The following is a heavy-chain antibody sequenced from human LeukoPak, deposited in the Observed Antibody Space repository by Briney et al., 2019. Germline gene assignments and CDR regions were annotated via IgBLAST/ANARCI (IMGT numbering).Heavy chain of an antibody. J-gene: IGHJ4*02. Sequence: GESLKISCAASGFTFSNYGMSWVRQAPGKAPEWVSRVNSDGKTYYTDSVKGRFSISRDNSKSTLYLQMSSLRAEDTAVYYCVKDDAPAGGFLDYWGQGTLVTVSS. CDR3: VKDDAPAGGFLDY. CDR1: GFTFSNYG. D-gene: IGHD6-13*01. V-gene: IGHV3-23*01. CDR2: VNSDGKT.